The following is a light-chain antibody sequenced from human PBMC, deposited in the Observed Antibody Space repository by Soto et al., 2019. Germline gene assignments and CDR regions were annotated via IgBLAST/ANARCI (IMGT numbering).Light chain of an antibody. J-gene: IGLJ1*01. V-gene: IGLV2-14*03. Sequence: QSVLTQPASVSGSPGQSITISCGGTSSDVGAYIYVSWYQQFPGKAPKLILYEVNNRPSGVSNRFSGSKSGTTASLTISGLQAEDEADYYCSSYTSSTTLNYVFGTGTKVTVL. CDR3: SSYTSSTTLNYV. CDR1: SSDVGAYIY. CDR2: EVN.